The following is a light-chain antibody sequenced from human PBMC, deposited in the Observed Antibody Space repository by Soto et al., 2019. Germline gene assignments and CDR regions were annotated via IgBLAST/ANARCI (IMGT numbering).Light chain of an antibody. CDR2: DAS. Sequence: DIQMTQSPSTVSASVGDGVTITCRASQSISTWLAWYQQKPGKAPNLLIYDASTLESGGPSGFSGSGSGTELTLTISSLQPDDSATYYGQQYNSYPYTFGQGTKWEIK. CDR1: QSISTW. CDR3: QQYNSYPYT. V-gene: IGKV1-5*01. J-gene: IGKJ2*01.